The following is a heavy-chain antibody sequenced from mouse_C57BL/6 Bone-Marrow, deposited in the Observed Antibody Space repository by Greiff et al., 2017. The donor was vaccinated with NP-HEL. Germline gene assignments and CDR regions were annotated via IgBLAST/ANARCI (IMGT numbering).Heavy chain of an antibody. CDR2: IHPNSGST. CDR1: GYTFTSYW. CDR3: AREDYYGSSYDYFDY. J-gene: IGHJ2*01. D-gene: IGHD1-1*01. Sequence: LQESGAELVKPGASVKLSCKASGYTFTSYWMHWVKQRPGQGLEWIGMIHPNSGSTNYNEKFKSKATLTVDKSSSTAYMQLSSLTSEDSAVYYCAREDYYGSSYDYFDYWGQGTTLTVSS. V-gene: IGHV1-64*01.